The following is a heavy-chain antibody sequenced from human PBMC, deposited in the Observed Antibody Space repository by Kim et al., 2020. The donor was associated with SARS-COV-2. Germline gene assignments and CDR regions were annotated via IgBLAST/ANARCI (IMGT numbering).Heavy chain of an antibody. Sequence: GGSLRLSCAASGFTFSSYGMHWVRQAPGKGLEWVAVIWYDGSNKYYADSVKGRFTISRDNSKNTLYLQMNSLRAEDTAVYYCARDLGWDFDWLLLDSHDAFDIWGQGTMVTVSS. V-gene: IGHV3-33*01. CDR3: ARDLGWDFDWLLLDSHDAFDI. D-gene: IGHD3-9*01. J-gene: IGHJ3*02. CDR1: GFTFSSYG. CDR2: IWYDGSNK.